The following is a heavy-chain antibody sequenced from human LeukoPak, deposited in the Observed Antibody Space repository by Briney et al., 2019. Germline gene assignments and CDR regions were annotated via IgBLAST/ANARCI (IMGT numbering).Heavy chain of an antibody. D-gene: IGHD3-3*01. V-gene: IGHV3-23*01. J-gene: IGHJ4*02. CDR3: AKVLAH. Sequence: GGSLRLACAASGFTFSSYAMSWVRHAQAKGLEWVSAMSGSGGSTYYADSVKGRSTISRDNSKNTLYLQMNSLRAEDTAVYYCAKVLAHWGQGTLVTVSS. CDR1: GFTFSSYA. CDR2: MSGSGGST.